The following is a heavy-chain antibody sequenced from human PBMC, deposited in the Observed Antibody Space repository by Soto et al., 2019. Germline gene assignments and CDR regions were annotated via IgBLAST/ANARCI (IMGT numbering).Heavy chain of an antibody. J-gene: IGHJ6*02. V-gene: IGHV3-23*01. D-gene: IGHD2-2*01. CDR2: TRSNGEYT. CDR3: AKDSRNVAVSAARVYGMDV. Sequence: PGGSLRLSCAGSGFTFSDYAMTWVRQAPGKGLEWVSTTRSNGEYTYYGDSAKGRFTVSRDNSKNTLYLEMSSVRAEDTAVYYCAKDSRNVAVSAARVYGMDVWGQGTTVTVPS. CDR1: GFTFSDYA.